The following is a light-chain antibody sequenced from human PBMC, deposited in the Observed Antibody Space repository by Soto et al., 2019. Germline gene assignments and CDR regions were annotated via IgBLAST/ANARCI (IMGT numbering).Light chain of an antibody. Sequence: IVLTHSPGTLSLSPGERATLSCRSSQSVSSSYLAWYQHKPGQAPRLLIYGASTRATGIPARFSGRGSGTEFTLTISSLQSEDFAVYYCQQYNNWPPITFGQGTRLE. CDR3: QQYNNWPPIT. CDR2: GAS. CDR1: QSVSSSY. J-gene: IGKJ5*01. V-gene: IGKV3-15*01.